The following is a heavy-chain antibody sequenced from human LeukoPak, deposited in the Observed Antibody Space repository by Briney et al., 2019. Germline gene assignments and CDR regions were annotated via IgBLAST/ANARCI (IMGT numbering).Heavy chain of an antibody. J-gene: IGHJ4*02. CDR1: GFTFSGSA. V-gene: IGHV3-73*01. CDR2: IRSKANSYAT. CDR3: TRQDYGDSGLGY. Sequence: GGSLKLSCAASGFTFSGSAMHWVRQASGKGLEWVGRIRSKANSYATAYAASVKGRFTISRDDSKNTAYLQMNSLKTEDTAVYYCTRQDYGDSGLGYWGQGTLVTVSS. D-gene: IGHD4-17*01.